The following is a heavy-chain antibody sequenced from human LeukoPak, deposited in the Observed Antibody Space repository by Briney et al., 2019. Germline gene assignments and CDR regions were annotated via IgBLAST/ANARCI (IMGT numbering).Heavy chain of an antibody. V-gene: IGHV1-18*01. J-gene: IGHJ4*02. CDR3: ARDFSYFLTGYYMTPFY. Sequence: ASVKVSCKASGYTFTSYGISWVRQAPGQGLEWMGWISAYNGNTNYAQKLQGRVTMTTDTSTSTAYMELRSLRSDDTAVYYCARDFSYFLTGYYMTPFYWGQGTLVTVSS. CDR1: GYTFTSYG. CDR2: ISAYNGNT. D-gene: IGHD3-9*01.